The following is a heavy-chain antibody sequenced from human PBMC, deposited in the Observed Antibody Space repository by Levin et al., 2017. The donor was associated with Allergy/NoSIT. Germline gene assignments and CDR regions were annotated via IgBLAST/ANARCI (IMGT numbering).Heavy chain of an antibody. V-gene: IGHV1-18*01. CDR3: ARPAYCGGDCYSWYFDR. Sequence: GESLKISCKASGYTFTSYGISWVRQAPGQGLEWMGWISAYNGNTNYAQKLQGRVTMTTDTSTSTAYMELRSLRSDDTAVYYCARPAYCGGDCYSWYFDRWGRGTLVTVSS. D-gene: IGHD2-21*02. CDR1: GYTFTSYG. J-gene: IGHJ2*01. CDR2: ISAYNGNT.